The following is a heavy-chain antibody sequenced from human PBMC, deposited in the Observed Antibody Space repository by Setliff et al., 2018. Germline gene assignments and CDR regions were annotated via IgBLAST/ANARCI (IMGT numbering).Heavy chain of an antibody. Sequence: ASVKVSCKASGYTFTSYGISWVRQAPGQGLEWMGWISAYNGNTNYAQKLQGRVTMTTDTSTSTAYMELRGLRSDDTAVYYCARGYSSSWQSRMGFDPWGQGTLVTVSS. J-gene: IGHJ5*02. CDR3: ARGYSSSWQSRMGFDP. CDR2: ISAYNGNT. V-gene: IGHV1-18*01. CDR1: GYTFTSYG. D-gene: IGHD6-13*01.